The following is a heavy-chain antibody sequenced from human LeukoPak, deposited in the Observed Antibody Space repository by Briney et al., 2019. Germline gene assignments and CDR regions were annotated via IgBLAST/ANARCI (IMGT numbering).Heavy chain of an antibody. CDR2: ISWDGGST. Sequence: PGGSLRLSCAASGFTFDDYAMHWVRQAPGKGLEWVSLISWDGGSTYYADSVKGRFTISRDNSKNSLYLQMNSLRAEDTALYYCAKGPLRMSNFYYYYVDVWGKGTTVTVSS. V-gene: IGHV3-43D*03. D-gene: IGHD4-17*01. J-gene: IGHJ6*03. CDR3: AKGPLRMSNFYYYYVDV. CDR1: GFTFDDYA.